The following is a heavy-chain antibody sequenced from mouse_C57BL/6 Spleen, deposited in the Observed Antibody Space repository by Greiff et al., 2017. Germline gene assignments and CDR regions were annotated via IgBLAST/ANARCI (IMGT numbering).Heavy chain of an antibody. Sequence: VQLQQPGTELVKPGASVKLSCKASGYTFTSYWMHWVKQRPGQGLEWIGNINPSNGGTNYNEKFKSKATLTVDTSSSTAYMQLSSLTSEDSAVYYCAREDGYDGGLAMDDWGQGTSVTVSS. V-gene: IGHV1-53*01. D-gene: IGHD2-2*01. CDR3: AREDGYDGGLAMDD. CDR2: INPSNGGT. J-gene: IGHJ4*01. CDR1: GYTFTSYW.